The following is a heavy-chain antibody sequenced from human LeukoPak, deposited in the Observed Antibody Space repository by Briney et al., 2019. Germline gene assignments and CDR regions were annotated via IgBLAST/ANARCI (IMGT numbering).Heavy chain of an antibody. Sequence: ASVKVSCKASGYTFTSYYMHWVRQAPGQGLEWMGIINPSGGSTSYAQKFQGRVTMTRDTSTSTVYMELSSLRSEDTAVYYCARDSHMSGSYYNLDYWGQGTLVTVSS. CDR3: ARDSHMSGSYYNLDY. J-gene: IGHJ4*02. CDR1: GYTFTSYY. D-gene: IGHD1-26*01. V-gene: IGHV1-46*01. CDR2: INPSGGST.